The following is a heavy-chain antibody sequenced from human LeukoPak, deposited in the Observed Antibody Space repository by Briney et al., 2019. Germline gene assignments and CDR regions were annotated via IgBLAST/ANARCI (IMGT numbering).Heavy chain of an antibody. D-gene: IGHD4-23*01. J-gene: IGHJ2*01. CDR1: GFTFSSYS. CDR3: ARDLSRVDSFFDL. CDR2: ISSSSSYI. Sequence: GGSLRLSCAASGFTFSSYSMNWVRQAPGKGLEWVSSISSSSSYIYYADSVKGRFTISRDNAKNSLYLQMNSLRAEDTAVYYCARDLSRVDSFFDLWGRGTLVTVSS. V-gene: IGHV3-21*01.